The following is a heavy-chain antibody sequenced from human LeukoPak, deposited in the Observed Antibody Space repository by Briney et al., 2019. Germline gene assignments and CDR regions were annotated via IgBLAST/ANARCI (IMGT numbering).Heavy chain of an antibody. CDR1: GYTFTGYY. D-gene: IGHD6-19*01. Sequence: GASVKVSCKASGYTFTGYYMHWVRQAPGQGLEWMGWINPNSGGTNYAQKFQGRVTMTRDTSISTAYMELSRLRSDDTAVYYCARDRTRTGYNSGWYHDYWGQGTLVTVSS. CDR2: INPNSGGT. CDR3: ARDRTRTGYNSGWYHDY. V-gene: IGHV1-2*02. J-gene: IGHJ4*02.